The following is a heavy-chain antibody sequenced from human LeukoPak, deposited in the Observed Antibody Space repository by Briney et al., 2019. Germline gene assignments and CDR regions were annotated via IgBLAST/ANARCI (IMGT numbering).Heavy chain of an antibody. V-gene: IGHV4-59*01. D-gene: IGHD2-15*01. CDR1: GGSISSYY. CDR2: IYYSGST. Sequence: SETLSLTCTVSGGSISSYYWTWIRQPPGKGLEWIGYIYYSGSTNYNPSLKSRVTISVDTSKNQFSLKLSSVTAADTAVYYCGAGYCSGGSCYSPWFDPWGQGTLVTVSS. J-gene: IGHJ5*02. CDR3: GAGYCSGGSCYSPWFDP.